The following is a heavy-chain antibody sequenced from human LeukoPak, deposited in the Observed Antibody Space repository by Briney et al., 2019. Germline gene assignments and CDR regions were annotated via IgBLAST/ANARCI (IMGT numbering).Heavy chain of an antibody. CDR1: GGSIGSYY. Sequence: SETLSLTCTVSGGSIGSYYWNWIRQPPGKGLEWIGYVSYSGSTNYNPSLKSRVTMSVDKSKNQFSLKLSSVTAADTAVYFCARATSGYYFDFWDQGTLVPVSS. D-gene: IGHD3-22*01. CDR2: VSYSGST. V-gene: IGHV4-59*01. CDR3: ARATSGYYFDF. J-gene: IGHJ4*02.